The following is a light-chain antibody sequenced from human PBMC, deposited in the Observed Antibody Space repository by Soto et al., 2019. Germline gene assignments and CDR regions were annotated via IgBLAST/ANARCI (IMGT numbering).Light chain of an antibody. CDR1: QGVSSD. Sequence: EIVMTQSPATLSVSPGERATLSCRASQGVSSDLAWSQQKPGQAPRLLIYGASTRATGIPARFSGSGSGTEFTLTISSLQSEDFAVYYCQQYNNWPPITFAQGTRLEIK. V-gene: IGKV3-15*01. J-gene: IGKJ5*01. CDR2: GAS. CDR3: QQYNNWPPIT.